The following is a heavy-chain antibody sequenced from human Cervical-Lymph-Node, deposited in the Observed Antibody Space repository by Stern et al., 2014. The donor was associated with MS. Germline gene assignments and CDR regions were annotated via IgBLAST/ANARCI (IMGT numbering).Heavy chain of an antibody. CDR2: ISRSGTT. Sequence: EVQLLESGGGLVQPGGSLRLSCAASGFTFSNFSINWVRQAPGQGLEWISSISRSGTTYYADSVRGRFTISRDNAKSSLYLHMSSLRDEDTALYYCATLDCWGQGTLVIVSS. CDR3: ATLDC. V-gene: IGHV3-48*02. CDR1: GFTFSNFS. J-gene: IGHJ4*02.